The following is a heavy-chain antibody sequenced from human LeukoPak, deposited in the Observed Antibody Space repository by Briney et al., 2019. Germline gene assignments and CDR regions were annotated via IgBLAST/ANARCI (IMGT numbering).Heavy chain of an antibody. J-gene: IGHJ4*02. Sequence: PGGSLRLSCAGSGFTFISYAMSWVRQTPGQGLEWVSVISDSGDYTSYADSVRGRFTISRDNSRNTLYLQMISLRPEDTAVYYCAKDTSIGKYCTNGVCSPFDYWGQGNLVTVSS. V-gene: IGHV3-23*01. D-gene: IGHD2-8*01. CDR1: GFTFISYA. CDR3: AKDTSIGKYCTNGVCSPFDY. CDR2: ISDSGDYT.